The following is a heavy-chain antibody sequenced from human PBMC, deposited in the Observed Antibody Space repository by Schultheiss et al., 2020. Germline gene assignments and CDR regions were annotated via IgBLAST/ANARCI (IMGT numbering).Heavy chain of an antibody. CDR2: ISGSGGST. Sequence: GESLKISCAASGFTFSNFAMSWVRQAPGKGLEWVSAISGSGGSTYYADSVKGRFTISRDNSKNTLYLQMNSLRAEDTAVYYCARGVSDYYDSRPSIWGKGTMVTVSS. V-gene: IGHV3-23*01. CDR3: ARGVSDYYDSRPSI. J-gene: IGHJ3*02. CDR1: GFTFSNFA. D-gene: IGHD3-22*01.